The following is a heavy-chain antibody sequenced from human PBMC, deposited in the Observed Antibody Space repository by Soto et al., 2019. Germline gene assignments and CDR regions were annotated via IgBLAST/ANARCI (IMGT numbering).Heavy chain of an antibody. CDR2: INHSGST. CDR1: GGSFSGYY. CDR3: ARDPTGYSPYGMDV. J-gene: IGHJ6*02. Sequence: SETLSLTCAVYGGSFSGYYWSWIRQPPGKGLEWIGEINHSGSTYYNPSLKSRVTISVDASKNQFSLKLSSVTAADTAVYYCARDPTGYSPYGMDVWGQGTTVTVSS. V-gene: IGHV4-34*01. D-gene: IGHD5-18*01.